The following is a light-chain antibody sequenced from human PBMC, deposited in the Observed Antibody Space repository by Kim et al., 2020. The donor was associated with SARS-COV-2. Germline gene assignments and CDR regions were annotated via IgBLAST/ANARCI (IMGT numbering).Light chain of an antibody. J-gene: IGLJ2*01. CDR3: CSYAGSSTYVV. CDR2: EVS. Sequence: SITISLTGASSDVGSCNLVACYQQHPGKAPELMIYEVSKRPSGVSNRFSGSKSGNTASLTISGLQAEDEADYYCCSYAGSSTYVVFGGGTQLTVL. CDR1: SSDVGSCNL. V-gene: IGLV2-23*02.